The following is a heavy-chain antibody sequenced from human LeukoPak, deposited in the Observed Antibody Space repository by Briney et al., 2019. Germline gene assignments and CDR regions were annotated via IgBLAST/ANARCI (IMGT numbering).Heavy chain of an antibody. Sequence: GGSLRLSCAAPGFTFSSYAMSWVRQAPGKGLEWVSAISGSGGSTYYADSVKGRFTISRDNSKDTLYLQMNSLRAEDTAVYYCAKMVAVAGTYFDYWGQGILVTVSS. CDR2: ISGSGGST. V-gene: IGHV3-23*01. J-gene: IGHJ4*02. D-gene: IGHD6-19*01. CDR1: GFTFSSYA. CDR3: AKMVAVAGTYFDY.